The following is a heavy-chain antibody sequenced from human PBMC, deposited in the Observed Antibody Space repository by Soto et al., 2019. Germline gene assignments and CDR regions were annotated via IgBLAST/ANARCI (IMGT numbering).Heavy chain of an antibody. D-gene: IGHD4-17*01. CDR3: ARVPGGGYGDYVGGNWFFDL. V-gene: IGHV4-59*02. J-gene: IGHJ2*01. CDR1: GVSVSPFY. CDR2: IYYSGST. Sequence: QVQLQESGPGLVKPSETLSLTCTVSGVSVSPFYWSWIRQPPGKGLEWIGYIYYSGSTKYNPSLKGRVAISVDPSKNQFSLRLTSVTAADTAVYYCARVPGGGYGDYVGGNWFFDLWGRDTLVTVSS.